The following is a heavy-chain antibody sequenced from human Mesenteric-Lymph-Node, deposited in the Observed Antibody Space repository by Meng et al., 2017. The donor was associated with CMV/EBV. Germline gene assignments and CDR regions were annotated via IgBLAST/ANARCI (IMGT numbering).Heavy chain of an antibody. CDR2: INHDGIT. Sequence: CAVYGGSSSGYYGSWVRQPPGKGLEWIGEINHDGITSYNPSLKSRVLISIDTSKNQFSLQLTSVTAADTAVYFCARENIHNNWFDPWGQGTLVTVSS. CDR1: GGSSSGYY. CDR3: ARENIHNNWFDP. V-gene: IGHV4-34*01. D-gene: IGHD1/OR15-1a*01. J-gene: IGHJ5*02.